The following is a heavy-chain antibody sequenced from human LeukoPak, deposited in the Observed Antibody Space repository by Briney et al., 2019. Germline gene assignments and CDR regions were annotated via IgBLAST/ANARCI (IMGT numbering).Heavy chain of an antibody. Sequence: ASVKVSCKASGYTFTSYAMHWVRQAPGQRLEWMGWINAGNGNTKYSQKFQGRVSITRDTSASTAYMELSSLRSEDTAVYYCARGEYYDFRSGPVYYGMDVWGQGTTVTVSS. CDR3: ARGEYYDFRSGPVYYGMDV. V-gene: IGHV1-3*01. CDR1: GYTFTSYA. D-gene: IGHD3-3*01. J-gene: IGHJ6*02. CDR2: INAGNGNT.